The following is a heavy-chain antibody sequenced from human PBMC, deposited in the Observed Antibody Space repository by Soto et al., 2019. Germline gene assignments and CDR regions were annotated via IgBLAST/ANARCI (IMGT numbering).Heavy chain of an antibody. CDR1: GFTFSSYW. J-gene: IGHJ4*02. V-gene: IGHV3-74*01. CDR3: YSSSPL. Sequence: HPGGSLRLSCAASGFTFSSYWMHWVRQAPGKGLVWVSRINGDGSTTNYADSVKGRFTISRDNAKNTLFLQMNSLRAEDTAVYYCYSSSPLWGRGTLVTVSS. CDR2: INGDGSTT. D-gene: IGHD6-13*01.